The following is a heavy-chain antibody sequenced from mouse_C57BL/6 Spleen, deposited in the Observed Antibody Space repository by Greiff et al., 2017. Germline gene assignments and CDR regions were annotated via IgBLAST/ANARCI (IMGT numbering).Heavy chain of an antibody. V-gene: IGHV1-69*01. Sequence: QVQLQQPGAELVMPGASVKLSCKASGYTFTSYWMHWVKQRPGQGLEWIGEIDPSDSYTNYNQKFKGKSTLAVDKSSSTAYMQLSSLTSEDSAVYYCARSGDYGSSPWYFDVWGTGTTVTVSS. CDR1: GYTFTSYW. D-gene: IGHD1-1*01. CDR3: ARSGDYGSSPWYFDV. J-gene: IGHJ1*03. CDR2: IDPSDSYT.